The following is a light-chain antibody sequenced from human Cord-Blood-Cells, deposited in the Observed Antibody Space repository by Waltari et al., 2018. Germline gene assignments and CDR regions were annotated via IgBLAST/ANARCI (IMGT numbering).Light chain of an antibody. CDR2: DVS. CDR1: SSDVGGYNY. CDR3: CSYAGSYTYWV. V-gene: IGLV2-11*01. Sequence: QSALTQPRSVSGSPGQSVTISCTGTSSDVGGYNYVYWYQQHPGKAPKLRIYDVSKRPSGVPDRFSGSKSGNTASLTISGLQAEDEADYYCCSYAGSYTYWVFGGGTKLTVL. J-gene: IGLJ3*02.